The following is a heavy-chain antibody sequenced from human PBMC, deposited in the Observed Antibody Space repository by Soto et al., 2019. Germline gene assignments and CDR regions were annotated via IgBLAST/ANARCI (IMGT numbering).Heavy chain of an antibody. CDR3: ARDRVLRFLEWLPYYGMDV. CDR2: IKQDGSEK. D-gene: IGHD3-3*01. CDR1: GFTFNSYW. J-gene: IGHJ6*02. V-gene: IGHV3-7*01. Sequence: GGSMRLSCAASGFTFNSYWMSWVRQNPGKGLEWVANIKQDGSEKYYVDSVKGRFTISRDNAKNSLYLQMNNLRAEDTAVYYCARDRVLRFLEWLPYYGMDVWGQGTTVTVSS.